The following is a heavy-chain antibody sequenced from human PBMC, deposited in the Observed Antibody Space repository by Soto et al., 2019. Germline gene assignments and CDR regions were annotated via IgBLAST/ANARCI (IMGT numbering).Heavy chain of an antibody. CDR3: ARDGGIYYYYGMDV. J-gene: IGHJ6*02. D-gene: IGHD2-15*01. CDR1: GFTFSSYS. V-gene: IGHV3-48*01. CDR2: ISSSSSTI. Sequence: PGGSLRLSCAASGFTFSSYSMNWVRQAPGKGLEWVSYISSSSSTIYYADSVKGRFTISRDNAKNSLYLQMNSLRAEDTAVYYCARDGGIYYYYGMDVWGQGTTVTVS.